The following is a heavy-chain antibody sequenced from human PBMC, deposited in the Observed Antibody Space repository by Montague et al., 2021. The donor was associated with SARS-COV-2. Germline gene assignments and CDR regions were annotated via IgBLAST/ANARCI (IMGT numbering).Heavy chain of an antibody. CDR3: ARSQHCGGGRCYSLSWFDP. D-gene: IGHD2-15*01. Sequence: CAISGDSVSSNSAAWDWIRQSPSRGLEWPGRTYYRSQWYNDYAVSVGSRIVINPDTSKNHFSLQLDSVTPEDTAVYYCARSQHCGGGRCYSLSWFDPWGQGTLVIVSS. V-gene: IGHV6-1*01. CDR1: GDSVSSNSAA. CDR2: TYYRSQWYN. J-gene: IGHJ5*02.